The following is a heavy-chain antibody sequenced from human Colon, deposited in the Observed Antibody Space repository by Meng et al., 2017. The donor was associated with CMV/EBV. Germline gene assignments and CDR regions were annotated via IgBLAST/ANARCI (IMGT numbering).Heavy chain of an antibody. CDR1: GFIVNSNF. D-gene: IGHD3-16*01. Sequence: GGSLRLSCAASGFIVNSNFMSWVRQAPGKGLEWVSSISTSGTNIYYADSVKGRFTVSRDDARDSLYLQLNSLRAEDTAVYYCARGAAAAFGYGMDVWGQGTTVTVSS. CDR3: ARGAAAAFGYGMDV. J-gene: IGHJ6*02. CDR2: ISTSGTNI. V-gene: IGHV3-21*04.